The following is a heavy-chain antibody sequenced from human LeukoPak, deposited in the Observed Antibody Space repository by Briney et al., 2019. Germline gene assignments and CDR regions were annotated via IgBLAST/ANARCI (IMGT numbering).Heavy chain of an antibody. CDR3: AKEGYLSHFEY. J-gene: IGHJ4*02. CDR2: ISSSSNFI. Sequence: PGGSLRLSCAASGFTFSTYTMNWVRQAPGQGLEWVSSISSSSNFIYYADSVKGRFTISRDNAKSSLYLQMTSLRAEDTAIYYCAKEGYLSHFEYWGQGTLVTVSS. V-gene: IGHV3-21*06. CDR1: GFTFSTYT. D-gene: IGHD6-13*01.